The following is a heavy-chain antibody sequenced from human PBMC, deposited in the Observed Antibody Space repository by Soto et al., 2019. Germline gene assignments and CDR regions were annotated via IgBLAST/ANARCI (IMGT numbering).Heavy chain of an antibody. CDR2: ISGSGGST. CDR3: AKDRVKYNWNNQGGGGFDP. J-gene: IGHJ5*02. CDR1: GFTLSNYV. D-gene: IGHD1-20*01. V-gene: IGHV3-23*01. Sequence: PGGSLRLSCAASGFTLSNYVMSWVRQAPGKGLEWVSAISGSGGSTYYAESVKGRFTISRDNSNNTVFLQMHSLGVEETAIYYSAKDRVKYNWNNQGGGGFDPWAQGTLVTVSS.